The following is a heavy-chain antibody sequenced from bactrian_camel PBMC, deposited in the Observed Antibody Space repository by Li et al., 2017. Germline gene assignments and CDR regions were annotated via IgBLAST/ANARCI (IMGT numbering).Heavy chain of an antibody. J-gene: IGHJ4*01. CDR1: GFAFSSYA. V-gene: IGHV3S42*01. Sequence: VQLVESGGGLVQPGGSLRLSCAASGFAFSSYAMNWVRQAPGKGLEWVSHISTVSMLGSTYADSVKGRFTISRDNAKNTLYLQMNILKSEDAALYYCATDRWTAYPYYNYWGQGTQVTVS. CDR3: ATDRWTAYPYYNY. D-gene: IGHD3*01. CDR2: ISTVSMLGST.